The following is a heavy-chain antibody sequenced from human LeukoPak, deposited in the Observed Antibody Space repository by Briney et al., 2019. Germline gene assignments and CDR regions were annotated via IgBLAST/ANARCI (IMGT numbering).Heavy chain of an antibody. CDR2: ISSSSSHM. J-gene: IGHJ4*02. V-gene: IGHV3-21*01. Sequence: PGGSLRLSCADSGFTFSNYRMNWVRQAPGKGLEWVSSISSSSSHMYHADSVKGRLTISRDNAKNSLYLQMNSLRAEDTAVYYCARDGIGPLGNFDYWGQGTLVTVSS. D-gene: IGHD3-16*01. CDR3: ARDGIGPLGNFDY. CDR1: GFTFSNYR.